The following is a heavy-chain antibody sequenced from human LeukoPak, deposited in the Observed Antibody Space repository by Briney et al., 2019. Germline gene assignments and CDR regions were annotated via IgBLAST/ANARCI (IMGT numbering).Heavy chain of an antibody. V-gene: IGHV3-48*03. CDR1: GFTFSNYE. J-gene: IGHJ4*02. CDR3: ASILGGTRARGFDL. Sequence: PGGSLRLSCAASGFTFSNYEMNWVRQAPGKGLEWLSYITSSGGTIYYADSVKGRFTISRDNAKNSLDLQMNILRGEDTAVYYCASILGGTRARGFDLWGQGTLVTVSS. D-gene: IGHD1-26*01. CDR2: ITSSGGTI.